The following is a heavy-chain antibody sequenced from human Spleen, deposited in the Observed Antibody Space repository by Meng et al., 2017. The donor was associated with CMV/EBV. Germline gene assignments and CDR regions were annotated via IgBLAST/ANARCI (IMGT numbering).Heavy chain of an antibody. J-gene: IGHJ4*02. CDR3: ARFSSRGNSGGFDY. Sequence: VSGDSIRSSNWWSWVRQPPGKGLEWIGEIHHSGNNNNNPSLKSRVTISADRSKNHFTLRLYSVTAADTAVYYCARFSSRGNSGGFDYWGQGTLVTVSS. D-gene: IGHD4-23*01. V-gene: IGHV4-4*02. CDR1: GDSIRSSNW. CDR2: IHHSGNN.